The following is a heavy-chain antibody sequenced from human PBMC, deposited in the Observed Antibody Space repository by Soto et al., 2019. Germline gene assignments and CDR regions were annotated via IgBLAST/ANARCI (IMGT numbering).Heavy chain of an antibody. Sequence: SGTTLVSPPQTLTLTCTFSGFSLSTSGVGVGCIRQPPGKALEWLALIYWNDDKRYSPSLKSRLTITKDTSKNQVVLTMTNMEPVDRGTGGCGQMSWNDSPAVYYVDYWGQGTLVTVS. V-gene: IGHV2-5*04. CDR3: GQMSWNDSPAVYYVDY. D-gene: IGHD1-1*01. J-gene: IGHJ4*02. CDR1: GFSLSTSGVG. CDR2: IYWNDDK.